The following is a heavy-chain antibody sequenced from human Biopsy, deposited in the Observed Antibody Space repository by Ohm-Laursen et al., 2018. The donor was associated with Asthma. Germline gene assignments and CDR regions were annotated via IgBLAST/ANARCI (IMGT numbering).Heavy chain of an antibody. Sequence: SLRLSCTAASGFTFGAFWMSWGRQTPGKGLEWVATITGDGSQKFYVDSVTGRFTISRDNSKNSLYLQMNSLRAEDTAVYYCTRDSYSSGLYDDFESWGQGTLVTVSS. CDR1: GFTFGAFW. V-gene: IGHV3-7*03. J-gene: IGHJ4*02. CDR3: TRDSYSSGLYDDFES. CDR2: ITGDGSQK. D-gene: IGHD6-19*01.